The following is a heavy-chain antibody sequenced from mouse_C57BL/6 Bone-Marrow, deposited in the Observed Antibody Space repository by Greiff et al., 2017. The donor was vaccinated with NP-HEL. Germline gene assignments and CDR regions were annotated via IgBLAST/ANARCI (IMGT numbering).Heavy chain of an antibody. J-gene: IGHJ4*01. Sequence: QVQLQQSGAELVRPGTSVKMSCKASGYTFTNYWIGWAKQRPGHGLEWIGDIYPGGGYTNYNEKFKGKATLTADKSSSTAYMQFSSLTSEDSAIYYCARSYYGKDYAMDYWGQGTSVTVSS. CDR3: ARSYYGKDYAMDY. V-gene: IGHV1-63*01. CDR2: IYPGGGYT. D-gene: IGHD1-1*01. CDR1: GYTFTNYW.